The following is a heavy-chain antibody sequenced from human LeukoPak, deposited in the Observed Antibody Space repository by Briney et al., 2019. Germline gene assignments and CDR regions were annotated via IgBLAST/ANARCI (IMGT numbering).Heavy chain of an antibody. CDR1: GFTFSSYW. V-gene: IGHV3-7*01. Sequence: GGSLRLSCAASGFTFSSYWMSWVRQAPGKGLEWVANIKQDGSEKYYVDSVKGRFTISRDNAKNSLYLQMNSLRAEDTAVYYCARVHSGDPIYYMDVWGKGTTVTVSS. J-gene: IGHJ6*03. D-gene: IGHD4-17*01. CDR3: ARVHSGDPIYYMDV. CDR2: IKQDGSEK.